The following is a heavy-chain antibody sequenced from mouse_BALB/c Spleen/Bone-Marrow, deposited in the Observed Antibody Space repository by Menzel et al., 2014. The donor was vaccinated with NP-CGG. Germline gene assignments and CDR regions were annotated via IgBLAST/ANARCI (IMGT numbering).Heavy chain of an antibody. J-gene: IGHJ3*01. CDR3: ASPIYYGNYEGFAY. V-gene: IGHV1-67*01. D-gene: IGHD2-1*01. Sequence: QVQLQQPGPELVRPGVSMKISCKGSGYTFTDYAMHWVQQSHAKSLEWIGVISTYSGNTNYNQKFKGKATMTVDKSSSTAYLELARLTSEDSASYYCASPIYYGNYEGFAYWGQGTLVTVSA. CDR1: GYTFTDYA. CDR2: ISTYSGNT.